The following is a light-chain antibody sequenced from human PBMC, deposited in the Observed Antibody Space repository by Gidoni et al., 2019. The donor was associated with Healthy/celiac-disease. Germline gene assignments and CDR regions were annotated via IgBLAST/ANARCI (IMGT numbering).Light chain of an antibody. CDR1: SLRSYY. CDR3: NSRDSSGNPHVV. V-gene: IGLV3-19*01. J-gene: IGLJ2*01. Sequence: SSELTQDPAVSVALGQTVRITCQGDSLRSYYASWYQQKPGQAPVLVIYGKNNRPSGIPDRFSGSSSGNTASLTITRAQAEDEADYYCNSRDSSGNPHVVFGGGTKLTVL. CDR2: GKN.